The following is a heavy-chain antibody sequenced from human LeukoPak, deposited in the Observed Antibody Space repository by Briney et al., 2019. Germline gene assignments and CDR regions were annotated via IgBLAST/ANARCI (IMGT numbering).Heavy chain of an antibody. CDR2: ISWNSGSI. CDR3: AKMAAAAVWFDP. CDR1: GFTFEDYA. J-gene: IGHJ5*02. Sequence: PGRSLRLSCAASGFTFEDYAMHWVRQAPGKGLEWVSGISWNSGSIGYADSVKGRFTISRDNAKNSLYLQMNSLRAEDTALYYCAKMAAAAVWFDPWGQGTLVTVSS. D-gene: IGHD6-13*01. V-gene: IGHV3-9*01.